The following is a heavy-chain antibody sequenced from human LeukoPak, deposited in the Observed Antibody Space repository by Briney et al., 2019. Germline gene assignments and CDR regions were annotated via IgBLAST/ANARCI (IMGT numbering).Heavy chain of an antibody. CDR2: IIPIFGTA. Sequence: GASVKVSCKASGYTFTSYGISWVRQAPGQGLEWMGRIIPIFGTANYAQKFQGRVTITTDESTSTAYMELSSLRSEDTAVYYCARDSRYYYGSGSYYNAPFDPWGQGTLVTVSS. CDR1: GYTFTSYG. D-gene: IGHD3-10*01. J-gene: IGHJ5*02. CDR3: ARDSRYYYGSGSYYNAPFDP. V-gene: IGHV1-69*05.